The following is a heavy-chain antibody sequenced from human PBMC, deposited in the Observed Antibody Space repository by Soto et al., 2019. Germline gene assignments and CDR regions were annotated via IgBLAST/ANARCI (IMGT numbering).Heavy chain of an antibody. Sequence: GASLKVSCKASGYTFTSYDINWVRQATGQGREGMGWMNPNSGNTGYAQKFQGRVTMTRNTSISTAYMELSSLRSEDTAVYYCARGQDPNYDSWSGPPVEYGMDVWGQGTTVTVSS. V-gene: IGHV1-8*01. CDR1: GYTFTSYD. D-gene: IGHD3-3*01. J-gene: IGHJ6*02. CDR2: MNPNSGNT. CDR3: ARGQDPNYDSWSGPPVEYGMDV.